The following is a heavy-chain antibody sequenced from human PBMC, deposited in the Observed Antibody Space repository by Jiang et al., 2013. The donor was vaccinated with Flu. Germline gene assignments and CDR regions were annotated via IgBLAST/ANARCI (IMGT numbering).Heavy chain of an antibody. CDR3: AKARRSIFGVEYYGMDV. J-gene: IGHJ6*02. CDR1: GFTFSSYG. V-gene: IGHV3-30*18. D-gene: IGHD3-3*01. Sequence: VQLLESGGGVVQPGRSLRLSCAASGFTFSSYGMHWVRQAPGKGLEWVAVISYDGSNKYYADSVKGRFTISRDNSKNTLYLQMNSLRAEDTAVYYCAKARRSIFGVEYYGMDVWGQGTTVTVSS. CDR2: ISYDGSNK.